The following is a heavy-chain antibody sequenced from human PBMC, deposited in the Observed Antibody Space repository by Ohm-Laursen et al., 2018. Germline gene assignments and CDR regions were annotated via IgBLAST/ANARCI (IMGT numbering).Heavy chain of an antibody. J-gene: IGHJ5*02. V-gene: IGHV4-4*07. CDR1: DASIDSAK. CDR3: ARDNSNYGWFDH. Sequence: PSETLSLTCLVSDASIDSAKWSWVRQSAGKQLEWIGRVSQIGTPSYNPSFGSRVIISVESSKNRVSLVLGAVTAADTAVYFCARDNSNYGWFDHWGQGTLVTVSS. D-gene: IGHD4-11*01. CDR2: VSQIGTP.